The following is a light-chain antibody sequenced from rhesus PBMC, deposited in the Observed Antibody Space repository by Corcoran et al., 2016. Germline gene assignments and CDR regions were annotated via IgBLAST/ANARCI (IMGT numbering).Light chain of an antibody. Sequence: DIQMTQSPSSLSASIGDRVTITCRASENVNNYLNWYQQKPGKAPKVLIYKASTLQSGVPSRFSGSGSGIDYTFTISSLQPEDVASYYCQQGYGIPVTFGPGTKLDMK. CDR1: ENVNNY. V-gene: IGKV1-74*01. CDR2: KAS. J-gene: IGKJ3*01. CDR3: QQGYGIPVT.